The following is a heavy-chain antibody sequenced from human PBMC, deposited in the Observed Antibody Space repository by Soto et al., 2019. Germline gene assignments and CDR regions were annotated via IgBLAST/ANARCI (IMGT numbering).Heavy chain of an antibody. CDR3: AKSDYGDYYFDY. CDR2: FDPEDGET. V-gene: IGHV1-24*01. Sequence: ASVKVSCKVSGYTLTELSMHWVRQAPGKGLEWMGGFDPEDGETIYAQKFQGRVTMTEDTSTDTAYMELSSLRSEDTAVYYCAKSDYGDYYFDYWGQGTLVTVSS. CDR1: GYTLTELS. D-gene: IGHD4-17*01. J-gene: IGHJ4*02.